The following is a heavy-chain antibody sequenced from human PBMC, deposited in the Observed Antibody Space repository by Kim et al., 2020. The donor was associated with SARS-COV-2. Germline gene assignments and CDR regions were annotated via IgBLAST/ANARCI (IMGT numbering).Heavy chain of an antibody. CDR3: ARVLTSGWSYFDY. V-gene: IGHV3-11*05. D-gene: IGHD6-19*01. Sequence: YADYGKGRVTRSRDNARASLYLQMNSLRAEDTAVYYCARVLTSGWSYFDYWGQGTLVTVSS. J-gene: IGHJ4*02.